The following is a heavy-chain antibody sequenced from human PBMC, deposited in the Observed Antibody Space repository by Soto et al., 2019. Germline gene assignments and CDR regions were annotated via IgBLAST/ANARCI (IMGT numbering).Heavy chain of an antibody. J-gene: IGHJ6*02. D-gene: IGHD2-2*02. V-gene: IGHV3-30-3*01. CDR2: ISYDGSNK. Sequence: GGSMRLSCAPSGLPFSSYAINWVRQAPGKGLGWVAVISYDGSNKYYADSVKGRFTISRDNSKNTLYLQMNSLRAEDTAVYYCARGWVICGGVGGSTSCYNYYGMDVWGQGTTVTVSS. CDR1: GLPFSSYA. CDR3: ARGWVICGGVGGSTSCYNYYGMDV.